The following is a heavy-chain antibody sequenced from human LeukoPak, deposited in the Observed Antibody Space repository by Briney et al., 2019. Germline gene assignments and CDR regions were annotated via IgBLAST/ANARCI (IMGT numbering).Heavy chain of an antibody. D-gene: IGHD3-10*01. CDR2: IYYSGST. J-gene: IGHJ6*02. CDR3: ARDSGYYGSGSYYQGAYGMDV. CDR1: GGSISSSSYY. Sequence: SETLSLTCTVPGGSISSSSYYWGWIRQTPGKGLEWIGYIYYSGSTNYNPSLKSRVTMSVDTSKNQFSLKLSSVTAADTAVYYCARDSGYYGSGSYYQGAYGMDVWGQGTTVTVSS. V-gene: IGHV4-61*01.